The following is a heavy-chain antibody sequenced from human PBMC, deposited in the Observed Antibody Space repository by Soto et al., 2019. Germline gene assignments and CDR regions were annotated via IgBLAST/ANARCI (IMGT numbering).Heavy chain of an antibody. CDR2: IYYSGST. J-gene: IGHJ4*02. D-gene: IGHD3-3*01. CDR3: ARAPVGYDFWSGYLYYFDY. V-gene: IGHV4-39*07. Sequence: SETLSLTCTVSGGSISSSSYYWGWIRQPPGKGLEWIGSIYYSGSTYYNPSLKSRVTISVDTSKNQFSLKLSSVTAADTAVYYCARAPVGYDFWSGYLYYFDYWGQGTLVTVSS. CDR1: GGSISSSSYY.